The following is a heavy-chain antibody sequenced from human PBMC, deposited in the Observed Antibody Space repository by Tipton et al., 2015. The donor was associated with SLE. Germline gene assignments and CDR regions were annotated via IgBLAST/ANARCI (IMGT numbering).Heavy chain of an antibody. V-gene: IGHV3-74*01. CDR2: IHADGSPT. CDR1: GFTFSIHW. D-gene: IGHD2/OR15-2a*01. CDR3: VKDQAFYETYMDV. Sequence: SLRLSCAASGFTFSIHWMHWVRQAPGKGLEWVARIHADGSPTSYADSVKGRFAVSRDNAQNTLYLQMNSLRVEDTAIYYCVKDQAFYETYMDVWGKGTTATVSS. J-gene: IGHJ6*03.